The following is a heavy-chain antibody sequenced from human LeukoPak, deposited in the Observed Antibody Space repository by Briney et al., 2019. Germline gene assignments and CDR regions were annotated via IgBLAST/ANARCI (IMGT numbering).Heavy chain of an antibody. J-gene: IGHJ3*02. V-gene: IGHV4-4*07. CDR2: TYTSGST. CDR3: ARDSIAAAGWAFDI. CDR1: GGSISSYY. Sequence: SETLSLTCTVSGGSISSYYWSWIRQPAGKGLEWIGRTYTSGSTNYNPSLKSRVTMSVDTSKNQFSLKLSSVTAADTAVYYCARDSIAAAGWAFDIWGQGTMVTVSS. D-gene: IGHD6-13*01.